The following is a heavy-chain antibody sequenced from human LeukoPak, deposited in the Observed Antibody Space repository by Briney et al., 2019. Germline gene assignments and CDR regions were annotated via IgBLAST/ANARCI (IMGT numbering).Heavy chain of an antibody. D-gene: IGHD6-19*01. CDR2: ISDSGGTT. J-gene: IGHJ4*02. Sequence: GGSLRLSCAASGFSLRSYAMNWVRQAPGKGLEWVSVISDSGGTTYYADSVKGRFTISRDNSQNTLYLQMNSLRVEDTAVYYCAKDRHSSGWYFIDYWGQGTLVTVSS. CDR1: GFSLRSYA. V-gene: IGHV3-23*01. CDR3: AKDRHSSGWYFIDY.